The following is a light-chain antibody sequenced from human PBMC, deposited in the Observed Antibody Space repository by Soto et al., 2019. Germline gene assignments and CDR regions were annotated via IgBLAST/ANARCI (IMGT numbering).Light chain of an antibody. CDR1: SSNIGTNT. J-gene: IGLJ2*01. CDR3: ASLDVSLNGVV. Sequence: QSVLTQPPSASGTPGQRVTISCSGSSSNIGTNTVNWYQQLPGTAPKLLIYANNQLPSGVPDRFSDSKSGTSASLAISGLHSEDEGDYYCASLDVSLNGVVVGGGTKLTVL. CDR2: ANN. V-gene: IGLV1-44*01.